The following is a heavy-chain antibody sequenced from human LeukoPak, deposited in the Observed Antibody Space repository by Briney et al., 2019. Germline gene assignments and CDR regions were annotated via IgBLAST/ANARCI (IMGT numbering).Heavy chain of an antibody. CDR2: MNPNSGNT. CDR3: ASDYYYDSSGYPHPGPDAFDI. V-gene: IGHV1-8*01. CDR1: GYTFTSYD. D-gene: IGHD3-22*01. J-gene: IGHJ3*02. Sequence: ASVKVSCKASGYTFTSYDINWVRQATGQGREWMGWMNPNSGNTGYAQKFQGRVTMTRNDSISTAYMELRSLRSEDTAVYYCASDYYYDSSGYPHPGPDAFDIWGQGTMVTVSS.